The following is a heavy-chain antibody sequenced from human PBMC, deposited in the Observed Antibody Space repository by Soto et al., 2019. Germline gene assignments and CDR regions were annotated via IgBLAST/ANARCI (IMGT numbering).Heavy chain of an antibody. D-gene: IGHD2-8*01. CDR3: ASGTNGAFFVY. J-gene: IGHJ4*02. CDR2: ISGSGGST. Sequence: GGSLRLSCAASGFTFSSNAMSWVRQAPGKGLEWVSIISGSGGSTYYADSVKGRFTISRDNSKNTLYLQMNSLRAEDTAVYYCASGTNGAFFVYWGQGILVTVSS. V-gene: IGHV3-23*01. CDR1: GFTFSSNA.